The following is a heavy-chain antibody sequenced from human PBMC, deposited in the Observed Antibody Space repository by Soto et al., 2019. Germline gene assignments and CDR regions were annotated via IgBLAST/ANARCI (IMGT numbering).Heavy chain of an antibody. CDR1: GFSLTTTGVG. J-gene: IGHJ3*02. CDR3: GHTSTMMRAFDI. D-gene: IGHD5-12*01. CDR2: IYWDYDK. Sequence: QITLNESGPTLVKATQTLTLTCNFSGFSLTTTGVGVGWIRQPPGRALEWLALIYWDYDKRYRPSLQSRLSVTKDTPKNQVVLTMTNMDPVDPATYYCGHTSTMMRAFDIWGQGTMVTVSS. V-gene: IGHV2-5*02.